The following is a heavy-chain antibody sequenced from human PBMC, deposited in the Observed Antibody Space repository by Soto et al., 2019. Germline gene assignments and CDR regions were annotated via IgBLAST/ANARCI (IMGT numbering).Heavy chain of an antibody. Sequence: SQTLSLTCAISGDSVSSNSAAWNWIRQSPSRGLEWLGRTYYRSKWYNDYAVSVKSRITINPDTSKNQFSMQLNSVTPEDTAVYYCAREEGGSGRYYYYYGMAVWGQGTTVTVSS. CDR1: GDSVSSNSAA. D-gene: IGHD3-10*01. CDR2: TYYRSKWYN. V-gene: IGHV6-1*01. J-gene: IGHJ6*02. CDR3: AREEGGSGRYYYYYGMAV.